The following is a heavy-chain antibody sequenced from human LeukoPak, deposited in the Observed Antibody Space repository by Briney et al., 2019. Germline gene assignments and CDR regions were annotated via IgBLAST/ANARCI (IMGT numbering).Heavy chain of an antibody. D-gene: IGHD2-15*01. CDR3: ARLGYCSGGSCPNWFDP. CDR2: IYYNGNT. Sequence: PSETLSLTCSVSDGSINSYYWNWIRRPPGKGLEWIGYIYYNGNTNYSPSLKSRVTMSVDTSKNLFSLKVSSVTAADTAVYYCARLGYCSGGSCPNWFDPWGQGTLVTVSS. V-gene: IGHV4-59*01. J-gene: IGHJ5*02. CDR1: DGSINSYY.